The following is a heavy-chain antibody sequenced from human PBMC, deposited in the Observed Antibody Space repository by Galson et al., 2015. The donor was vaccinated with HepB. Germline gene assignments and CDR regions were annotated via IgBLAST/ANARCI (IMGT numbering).Heavy chain of an antibody. CDR2: INRDGSST. CDR1: RFTFRSHW. D-gene: IGHD2-2*01. V-gene: IGHV3-74*01. J-gene: IGHJ6*02. Sequence: SLRLSCAASRFTFRSHWMHWVRQAPGKGLVWVSRINRDGSSTNYADSVKGRFTISRDDAKNTLYLQMSSLRAEDTAVYYCGRGIEVVPDASGMDVWGQGTTVTVSS. CDR3: GRGIEVVPDASGMDV.